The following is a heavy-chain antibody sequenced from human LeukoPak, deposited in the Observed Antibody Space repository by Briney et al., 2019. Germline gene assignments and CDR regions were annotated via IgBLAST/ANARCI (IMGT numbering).Heavy chain of an antibody. V-gene: IGHV3-74*01. CDR1: GFTFSSYA. Sequence: GGSLRLSCAASGFTFSSYAMSWVRQAPGKGLEWVSRIASDGSSTTYAGSVKGRFSISRDNAKNTLYLQMNSLRVEDTAVYYCIVFGDSNHWGQGTLVTVSS. CDR3: IVFGDSNH. CDR2: IASDGSST. J-gene: IGHJ5*02. D-gene: IGHD4-17*01.